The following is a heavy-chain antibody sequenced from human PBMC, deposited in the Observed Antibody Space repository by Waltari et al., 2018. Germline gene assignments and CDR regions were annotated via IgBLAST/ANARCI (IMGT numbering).Heavy chain of an antibody. CDR2: IVVGSGNT. V-gene: IGHV1-58*01. Sequence: QMQLVQSGPEVKKPGTSVKVSCKASGFTFTSSAVQWVRQARGQRLEWIGWIVVGSGNTNYAQKFQERVTITRDMSTSTAYMELSSLRSEDTAVYYCTTGSSGWYGHVDYWGQGTLVTVSS. CDR1: GFTFTSSA. CDR3: TTGSSGWYGHVDY. J-gene: IGHJ4*02. D-gene: IGHD6-19*01.